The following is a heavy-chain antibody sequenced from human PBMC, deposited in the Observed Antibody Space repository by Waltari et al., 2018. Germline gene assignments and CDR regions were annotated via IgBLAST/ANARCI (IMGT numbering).Heavy chain of an antibody. D-gene: IGHD6-6*01. V-gene: IGHV3-21*01. CDR2: ISSSSSYI. J-gene: IGHJ3*02. Sequence: EVQLVESGGGLVKPGGSLRLSCAASGFTFSSYSMNWVRQAPGKGLEWVSSISSSSSYIYYADSVKGRFTISRDNAKNSLYLQMNSLRAEDTAVYYCARGSSSPPDAFDIWGQGTMVTVSS. CDR3: ARGSSSPPDAFDI. CDR1: GFTFSSYS.